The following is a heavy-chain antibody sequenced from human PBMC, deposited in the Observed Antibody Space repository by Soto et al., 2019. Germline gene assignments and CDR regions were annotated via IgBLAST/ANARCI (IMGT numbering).Heavy chain of an antibody. CDR2: IKSKTDSGTT. D-gene: IGHD5-12*01. V-gene: IGHV3-15*07. Sequence: PGGSLRLSCAASGFTFSSAWMNWVRQAPGKGLEWVGRIKSKTDSGTTDYAAPVKGRFTISRDDSKNTLYLQMNSLKTEDTAVYYCTTVWWDIVATIGTAVDYWGQGT. CDR1: GFTFSSAW. J-gene: IGHJ4*02. CDR3: TTVWWDIVATIGTAVDY.